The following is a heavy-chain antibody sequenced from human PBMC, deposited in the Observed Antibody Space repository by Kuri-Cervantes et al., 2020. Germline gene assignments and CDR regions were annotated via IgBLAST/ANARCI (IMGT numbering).Heavy chain of an antibody. CDR3: ARDGICSSCYYYYYGMDV. CDR2: IKQDGSEK. J-gene: IGHJ6*02. CDR1: GFTFSSYW. D-gene: IGHD6-13*01. Sequence: GESLKISCAASGFTFSSYWMSWVRQAPGKGLEWVTNIKQDGSEKYYVDSVKGRFTISRDNAKNSLYLQMNSLRAEDTAVYYCARDGICSSCYYYYYGMDVWGQGTTVTVSS. V-gene: IGHV3-7*01.